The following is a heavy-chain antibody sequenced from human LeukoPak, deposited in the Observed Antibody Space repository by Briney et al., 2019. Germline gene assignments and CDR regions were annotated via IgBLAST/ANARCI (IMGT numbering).Heavy chain of an antibody. V-gene: IGHV4-59*01. CDR3: ARAPERMGAPYYFDY. Sequence: KPSETLSLTCTVSGGSISSYYWSWIRQPPGKGLEWIGYIYYSGSTNYNPSLKSRVTISVDTSKNQSSLKLSSVTAADTAVYYCARAPERMGAPYYFDYWGQGTLVTVSS. CDR2: IYYSGST. J-gene: IGHJ4*02. CDR1: GGSISSYY. D-gene: IGHD1-26*01.